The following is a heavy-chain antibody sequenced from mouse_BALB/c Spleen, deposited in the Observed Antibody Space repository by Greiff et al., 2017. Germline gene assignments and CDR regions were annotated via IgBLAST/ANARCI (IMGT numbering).Heavy chain of an antibody. J-gene: IGHJ1*01. Sequence: VQLQQSGGELVKPGASVKFSCTASGFNINDSYMHWVQQRPEQGLEWIGWIDPANGNTKYATKFQGKATITADTSPNTAYLQLSSLTSEDTAVYYCARLDGDDWGEGTTLTVSS. D-gene: IGHD3-3*01. CDR2: IDPANGNT. CDR1: GFNINDSY. V-gene: IGHV14-3*02. CDR3: ARLDGDD.